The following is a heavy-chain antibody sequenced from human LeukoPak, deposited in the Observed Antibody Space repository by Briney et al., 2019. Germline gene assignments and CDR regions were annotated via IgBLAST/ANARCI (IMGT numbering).Heavy chain of an antibody. J-gene: IGHJ4*02. D-gene: IGHD4-17*01. V-gene: IGHV4-39*01. CDR3: AAGDYGDYRFDY. Sequence: KPGDTLSLICTVSGGSISSSSYYCAWIRRPAGKGLEWIGCIYYSGSTSYNPSLKSRVTISVDTSKNQFSLKLSSVTAADTAVYYCAAGDYGDYRFDYWGQGTLVTVSS. CDR1: GGSISSSSYY. CDR2: IYYSGST.